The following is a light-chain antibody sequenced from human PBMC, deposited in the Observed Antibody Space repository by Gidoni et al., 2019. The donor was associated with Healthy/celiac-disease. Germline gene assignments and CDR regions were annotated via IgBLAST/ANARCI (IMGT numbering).Light chain of an antibody. J-gene: IGKJ1*01. CDR1: QGISNY. V-gene: IGKV1-27*01. CDR2: AAS. CDR3: QKYNSAPWT. Sequence: DIQMTKSPSSLSASVGDRVTITCRASQGISNYLARYQQKPGKVPKLLIYAASTLQSGVPSRFSGSGSGTDFTLTISSLQPEDVATYYCQKYNSAPWTFGQXTKVEIK.